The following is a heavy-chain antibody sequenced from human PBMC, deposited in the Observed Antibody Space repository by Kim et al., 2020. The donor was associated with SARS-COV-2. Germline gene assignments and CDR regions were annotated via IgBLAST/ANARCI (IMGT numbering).Heavy chain of an antibody. Sequence: LQSRVTISVDTSKNQFSLTLSSVTAADTAVYYCARGYYYGSGSYYPPLGYWGQGTLVTVSS. V-gene: IGHV4-59*09. J-gene: IGHJ4*02. D-gene: IGHD3-10*01. CDR3: ARGYYYGSGSYYPPLGY.